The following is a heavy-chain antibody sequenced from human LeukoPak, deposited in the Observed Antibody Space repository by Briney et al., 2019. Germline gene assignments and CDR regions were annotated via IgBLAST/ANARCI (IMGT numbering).Heavy chain of an antibody. Sequence: ASVKVSCKASGYSFSNYGISWVRQATGQGLEWMGWMNPNSGNTGYAQKFQGRVTITRNTSISTAYMELSSLRSEDTAVYYCATSALSGDAFDIWGQGTMVTVSS. CDR3: ATSALSGDAFDI. V-gene: IGHV1-8*03. D-gene: IGHD2-15*01. CDR2: MNPNSGNT. J-gene: IGHJ3*02. CDR1: GYSFSNYG.